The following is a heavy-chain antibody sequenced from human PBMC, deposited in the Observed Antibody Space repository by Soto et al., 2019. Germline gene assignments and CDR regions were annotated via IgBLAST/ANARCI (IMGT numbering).Heavy chain of an antibody. J-gene: IGHJ4*02. Sequence: ASVKVSCKASGYTFTGYYIHWVRQAPGQGLEWMGWINPKNGDTIFAQKFQGRVTMTRDTSTSTAYMELTSLRFDDTAVYYCARHSGYDYVLDYWGQGTLVTVS. CDR3: ARHSGYDYVLDY. CDR2: INPKNGDT. D-gene: IGHD5-12*01. V-gene: IGHV1-2*02. CDR1: GYTFTGYY.